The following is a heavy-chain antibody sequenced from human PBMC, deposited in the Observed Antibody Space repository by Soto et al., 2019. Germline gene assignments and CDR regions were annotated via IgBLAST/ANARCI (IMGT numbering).Heavy chain of an antibody. CDR3: ARDFERSAIGP. CDR2: IAYSGDT. V-gene: IGHV4-31*11. CDR1: GGSIISAYSY. J-gene: IGHJ5*02. D-gene: IGHD3-9*01. Sequence: SETLSLTCAVSGGSIISAYSYWFWIRKHPGKGLEWIGYIAYSGDTYYHPSLRSRVTISADTSENKFSLTLKSVTAADPAVYFCARDFERSAIGPWGQGTSVTVSS.